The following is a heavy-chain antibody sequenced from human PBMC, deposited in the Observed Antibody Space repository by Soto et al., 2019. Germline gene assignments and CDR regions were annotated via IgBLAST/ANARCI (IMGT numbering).Heavy chain of an antibody. CDR2: IKQDGSEK. Sequence: GSLRLSCAASGFTFSSYWMSWVRQAPGKGLEWVANIKQDGSEKYYVDSVKGRFTISRDNAKNSLYLQMNSLRAEDTAVYYCARSFGHYDSSGYYPFDYWGQGTLVTVSS. CDR3: ARSFGHYDSSGYYPFDY. J-gene: IGHJ4*02. V-gene: IGHV3-7*03. CDR1: GFTFSSYW. D-gene: IGHD3-22*01.